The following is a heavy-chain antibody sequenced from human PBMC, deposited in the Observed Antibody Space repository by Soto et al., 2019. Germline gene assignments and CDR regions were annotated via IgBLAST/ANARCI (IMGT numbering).Heavy chain of an antibody. CDR3: ARDWKGAEGFDP. D-gene: IGHD1-1*01. V-gene: IGHV1-18*01. Sequence: QVQLVQSGAEVKKPGASVKVSCKASGYTFSTYGFSWVRQAPGQGLEWMGWIGADNGDTNYAQNFQGRVTMTTDTSTTTSSMELRSLTSDDPAVYFCARDWKGAEGFDPWGQGTLVTVSS. J-gene: IGHJ5*02. CDR1: GYTFSTYG. CDR2: IGADNGDT.